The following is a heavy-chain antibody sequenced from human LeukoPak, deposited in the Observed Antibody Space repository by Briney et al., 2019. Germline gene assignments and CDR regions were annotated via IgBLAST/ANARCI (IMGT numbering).Heavy chain of an antibody. CDR3: ARDLRGLGELSLDDY. CDR1: GFTFSDYC. D-gene: IGHD3-16*02. V-gene: IGHV3-11*01. J-gene: IGHJ4*02. CDR2: ISSSGSTI. Sequence: PGGSLRLSCAASGFTFSDYCMSWIRQAPGKGPEWVSYISSSGSTIYYADSVKGRFTISRDNAKNSLYLQMNSLRAEDTAVYYCARDLRGLGELSLDDYWGQGTLVTVSS.